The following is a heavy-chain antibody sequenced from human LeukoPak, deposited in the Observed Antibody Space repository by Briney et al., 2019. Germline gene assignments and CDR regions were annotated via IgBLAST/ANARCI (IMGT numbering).Heavy chain of an antibody. V-gene: IGHV4-4*07. D-gene: IGHD2-21*01. CDR1: GGSISSCY. Sequence: SETLSLTCTVSGGSISSCYWSWIRQPAGKGLEWIGRIYTSGSTKYNPSLKSRVTMSADTSKNQFSLKLSSVTAADTAVYYCATSAYCGGDCYLTEGFDIWGQGTMVTVSS. CDR2: IYTSGST. J-gene: IGHJ3*02. CDR3: ATSAYCGGDCYLTEGFDI.